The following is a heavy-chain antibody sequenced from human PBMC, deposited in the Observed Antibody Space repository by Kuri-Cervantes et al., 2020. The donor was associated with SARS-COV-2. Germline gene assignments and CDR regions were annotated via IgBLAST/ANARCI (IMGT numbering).Heavy chain of an antibody. CDR3: ARRTRNWFDP. D-gene: IGHD3-3*01. CDR1: GDSDSFRSYY. Sequence: SETLSLTCAVYGDSDSFRSYYWSWIRQSPGKGLEWIGEITHSGSTYDNPSLKSRVTILEDRSKKQVSLKLRSVTAADTAVYFCARRTRNWFDPWGQGTPVTVSS. J-gene: IGHJ5*02. V-gene: IGHV4-34*01. CDR2: ITHSGST.